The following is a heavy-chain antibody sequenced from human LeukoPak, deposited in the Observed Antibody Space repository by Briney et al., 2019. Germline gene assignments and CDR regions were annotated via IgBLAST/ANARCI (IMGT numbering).Heavy chain of an antibody. CDR1: GYSISSGYY. J-gene: IGHJ6*03. CDR3: ARETTVGGRYYYYYMDV. D-gene: IGHD4-11*01. CDR2: IYHSGST. V-gene: IGHV4-38-2*02. Sequence: SETLSLTCTVSGYSISSGYYWGWIRQPPGKGLERIGSIYHSGSTYYNPSLKSRVTISVDTSKNQFSLKLSSVTAADTAVYYCARETTVGGRYYYYYMDVWGKGTTVTVSS.